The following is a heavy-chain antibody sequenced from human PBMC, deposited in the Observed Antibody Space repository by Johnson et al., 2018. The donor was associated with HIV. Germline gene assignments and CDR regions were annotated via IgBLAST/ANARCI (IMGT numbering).Heavy chain of an antibody. V-gene: IGHV3-7*01. CDR1: GFTFSNHH. J-gene: IGHJ3*02. CDR3: ARVRAGRENAFDI. Sequence: VQLVESGGGLVQPGGSLRLSCAVSGFTFSNHHMTWVRQAPGKGLEWVANINQDGSDKYYVDSVKGRFTISRDNAKNSLYLQMNSPRVDDTAIYYCARVRAGRENAFDIWGQGTKVTVS. CDR2: INQDGSDK. D-gene: IGHD1-26*01.